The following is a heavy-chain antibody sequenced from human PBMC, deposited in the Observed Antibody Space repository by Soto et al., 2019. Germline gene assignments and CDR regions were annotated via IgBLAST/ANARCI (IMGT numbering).Heavy chain of an antibody. V-gene: IGHV4-31*03. CDR3: ARGLYDSSYYYYYGMDV. CDR2: IYYSGST. CDR1: GGSISSGGYY. D-gene: IGHD3-22*01. Sequence: SETLSLTCTVSGGSISSGGYYWSWIRQHPGKGLEWIGYIYYSGSTYYNPSLKSRVTISVDTSKNQFSLKLSSVTAADTAVYYCARGLYDSSYYYYYGMDVWGQGTTVT. J-gene: IGHJ6*01.